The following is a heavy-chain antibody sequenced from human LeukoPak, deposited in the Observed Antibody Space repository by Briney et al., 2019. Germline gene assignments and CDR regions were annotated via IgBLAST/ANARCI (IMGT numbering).Heavy chain of an antibody. Sequence: SVKVSCKASGGTFSSYAISWVRQAPGQGLEWMGRIIPILGIANYAQKLQGRVTMTTDTSTSTAYMELRSLRSDDTAVYYCARTRDDAFDIWGQGTMVTVSS. CDR1: GGTFSSYA. CDR2: IIPILGIA. CDR3: ARTRDDAFDI. V-gene: IGHV1-69*04. J-gene: IGHJ3*02.